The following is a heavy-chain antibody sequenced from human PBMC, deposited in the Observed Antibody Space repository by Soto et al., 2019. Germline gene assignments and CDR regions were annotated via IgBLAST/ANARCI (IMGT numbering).Heavy chain of an antibody. CDR1: GGTFSSYA. V-gene: IGHV1-69*01. J-gene: IGHJ6*02. Sequence: QVQLVQSGAEVKKPGSSVKVSCKASGGTFSSYAISWVRQAPGQGLEWMGGIIPIFGTANYAQKFQGRVTITADESTSTAYMELSSLRSEDTAVYYCASWTIVVVTASPPSYYYYGTDVWGQGTTVTVSS. CDR2: IIPIFGTA. CDR3: ASWTIVVVTASPPSYYYYGTDV. D-gene: IGHD2-21*02.